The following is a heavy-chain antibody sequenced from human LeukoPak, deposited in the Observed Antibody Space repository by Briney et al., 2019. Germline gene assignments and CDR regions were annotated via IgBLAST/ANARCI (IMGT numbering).Heavy chain of an antibody. D-gene: IGHD2-21*02. CDR1: GDSIDIPDYY. CDR3: ARDRCPSANCYSGFDS. CDR2: IYRSGST. V-gene: IGHV4-30-4*08. Sequence: SETLSLTCTVSGDSIDIPDYYWTWVRQPPGKGLEWIGNIYRSGSTYYHPSLKSRLTISMDTSKNQFSLKLTSVTAADTAIYYCARDRCPSANCYSGFDSWGQGSLFTVSS. J-gene: IGHJ4*02.